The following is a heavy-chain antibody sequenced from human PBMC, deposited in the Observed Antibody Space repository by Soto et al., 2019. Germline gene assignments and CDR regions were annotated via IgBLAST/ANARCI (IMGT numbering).Heavy chain of an antibody. CDR2: ISYTGDT. V-gene: IGHV4-61*01. Sequence: SETLSLTCSVSGDSVSSDRYFWTWIRQPPGKGLEWIAYISYTGDTNYNPSLKSRVTISVDTSRNQFSLTLTSVTAADTAVYFCARIVVGATVDLWGQGSLVTVSS. J-gene: IGHJ5*02. D-gene: IGHD1-26*01. CDR3: ARIVVGATVDL. CDR1: GDSVSSDRYF.